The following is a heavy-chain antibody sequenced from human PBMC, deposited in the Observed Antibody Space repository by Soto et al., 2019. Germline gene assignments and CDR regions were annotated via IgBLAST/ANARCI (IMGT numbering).Heavy chain of an antibody. J-gene: IGHJ3*02. CDR3: ASPWYYYDSSGSLGAFDI. D-gene: IGHD3-22*01. V-gene: IGHV1-69*13. Sequence: ASVKVSCKACGGTFSSYAISWVRQAPGQGLEWMGGIIPIFGTANYAQKFQGRVTITADESTSTAYMELSSLRSEDTAVYYCASPWYYYDSSGSLGAFDIWGQGTMVTVSS. CDR1: GGTFSSYA. CDR2: IIPIFGTA.